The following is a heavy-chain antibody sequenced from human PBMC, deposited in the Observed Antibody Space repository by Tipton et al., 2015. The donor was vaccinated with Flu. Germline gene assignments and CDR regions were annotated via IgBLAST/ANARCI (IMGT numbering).Heavy chain of an antibody. D-gene: IGHD4-23*01. CDR2: INHSGST. CDR1: GGSFSGYY. Sequence: TLSLTCAVYGGSFSGYYWSWIRQPPGKGLEWIGEINHSGSTNYNPSLKGRVTISVDTSKNQFPLKLSSVTAADTAVYYCARVRIGYGGNSGFAYWGQGTLVTVSS. J-gene: IGHJ4*02. CDR3: ARVRIGYGGNSGFAY. V-gene: IGHV4-34*01.